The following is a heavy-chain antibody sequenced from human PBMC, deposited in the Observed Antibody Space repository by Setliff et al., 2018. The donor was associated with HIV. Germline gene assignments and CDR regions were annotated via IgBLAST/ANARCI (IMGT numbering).Heavy chain of an antibody. CDR3: ATRGRDLGFDY. D-gene: IGHD1-1*01. CDR1: GYTFTSYY. CDR2: INPSGGST. Sequence: ASVKVSCKASGYTFTSYYMHWVRQAPGQGLEWMGIINPSGGSTSYAQKFQGRVTMTRDTSTSTVYMELSSLRSEDTAVYYCATRGRDLGFDYWGQGTLVTVSS. J-gene: IGHJ4*02. V-gene: IGHV1-46*01.